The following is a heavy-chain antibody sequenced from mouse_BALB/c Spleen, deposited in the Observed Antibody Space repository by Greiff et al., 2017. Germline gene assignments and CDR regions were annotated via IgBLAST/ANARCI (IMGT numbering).Heavy chain of an antibody. CDR1: GFTFSSFG. D-gene: IGHD1-1*01. CDR2: ISSGSSTI. CDR3: AREGYYGSSYEAWFAY. J-gene: IGHJ3*01. V-gene: IGHV5-17*02. Sequence: DVKLVESGGGLVQPGGSRKLSCAASGFTFSSFGMHWVRQAPEKGLEWVAYISSGSSTIYYAYTVKGRFTISRDNPKNTLFLQMTSLRSEDTAMYYCAREGYYGSSYEAWFAYWGQGTLVTVSA.